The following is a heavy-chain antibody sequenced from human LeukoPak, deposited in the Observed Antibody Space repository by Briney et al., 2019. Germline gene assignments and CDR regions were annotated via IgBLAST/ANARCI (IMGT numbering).Heavy chain of an antibody. V-gene: IGHV1-18*04. CDR3: ATVAGTGYDY. J-gene: IGHJ4*02. CDR1: GYTFTSYG. CDR2: ISAYNGNT. Sequence: ASVKVSFKASGYTFTSYGISWVRQAPGQALEWMGWISAYNGNTNYAQKLQRRVTMTTDTSTSTAYMELRSLRSDDTAVYYCATVAGTGYDYWGQGTLVTVSS. D-gene: IGHD3/OR15-3a*01.